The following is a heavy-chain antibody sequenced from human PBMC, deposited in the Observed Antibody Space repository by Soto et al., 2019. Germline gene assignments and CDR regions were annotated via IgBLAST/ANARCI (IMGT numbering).Heavy chain of an antibody. V-gene: IGHV1-2*02. Sequence: QVQLVQSGAEVKKPGASVKVSCKASGYTFTGYYMHWVRQAPGQGLEWMGWINPNSGGTNYAQKFQGRVTITADKSTSTAYMELSSLRSEDTAVYYCARDKSGYSSGWSSPGGVYYYYYGMDVWGQGTTVTVSS. CDR2: INPNSGGT. D-gene: IGHD6-19*01. CDR1: GYTFTGYY. J-gene: IGHJ6*02. CDR3: ARDKSGYSSGWSSPGGVYYYYYGMDV.